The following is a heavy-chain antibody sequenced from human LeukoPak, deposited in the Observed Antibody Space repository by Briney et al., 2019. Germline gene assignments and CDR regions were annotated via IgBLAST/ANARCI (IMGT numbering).Heavy chain of an antibody. Sequence: QPGGSLRLSCAASGFTIGTYYMALVRQAPGKGLEWVANIKQDGSEKYYGGSVKGPFTISRDNAKNSLYLQLKSLGVEDTAVYYCAKDGAWIQLWYLNWGQGTLVTVSS. J-gene: IGHJ4*02. CDR1: GFTIGTYY. CDR2: IKQDGSEK. D-gene: IGHD5-18*01. CDR3: AKDGAWIQLWYLN. V-gene: IGHV3-7*01.